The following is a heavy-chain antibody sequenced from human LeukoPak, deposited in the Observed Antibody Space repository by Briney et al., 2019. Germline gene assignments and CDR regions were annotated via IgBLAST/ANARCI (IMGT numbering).Heavy chain of an antibody. J-gene: IGHJ6*03. CDR2: IIPIFGTA. CDR3: ARAGQLRYYMDV. D-gene: IGHD5-18*01. Sequence: SVKVYCKSSGGTFSSYAISWVRQAPGQGLEWMGGIIPIFGTANYAQKFQGRVTITTDESTSTAYMELSSLRSEDTAVYYCARAGQLRYYMDVWGKGTTVTVSS. V-gene: IGHV1-69*05. CDR1: GGTFSSYA.